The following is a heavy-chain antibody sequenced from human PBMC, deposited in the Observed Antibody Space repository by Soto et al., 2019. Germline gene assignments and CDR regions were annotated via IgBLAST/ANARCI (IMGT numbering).Heavy chain of an antibody. J-gene: IGHJ4*02. Sequence: PSETLSLTCTVSGGSISSGDYYWSWIRQPPGKGLEYIGYIYYSGSTYYNPSLKSRVTISVDTSKNQFSLKLSSVTAADTAVYYCARVVRQQLAFDYWGQGTLVTVSS. CDR1: GGSISSGDYY. CDR2: IYYSGST. D-gene: IGHD6-13*01. V-gene: IGHV4-30-4*01. CDR3: ARVVRQQLAFDY.